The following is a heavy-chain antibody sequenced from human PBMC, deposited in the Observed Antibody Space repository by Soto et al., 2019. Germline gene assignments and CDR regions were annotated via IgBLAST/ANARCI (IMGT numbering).Heavy chain of an antibody. V-gene: IGHV4-4*02. CDR2: IYHSGST. J-gene: IGHJ3*02. CDR1: GGSISSSNW. CDR3: ARDSRYFDWLGDFDI. D-gene: IGHD3-9*01. Sequence: SETLSLTCAVSGGSISSSNWWSWVRQPPGKGLEWIGEIYHSGSTNYNPSLKSRVTISVDKSKNQFSLKLSYVTAADTAVYYCARDSRYFDWLGDFDIWGQGTMVAV.